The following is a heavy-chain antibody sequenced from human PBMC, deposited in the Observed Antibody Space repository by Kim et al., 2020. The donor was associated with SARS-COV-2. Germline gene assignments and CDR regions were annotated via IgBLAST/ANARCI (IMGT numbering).Heavy chain of an antibody. CDR1: GFTFSSYA. CDR3: ARGWNYYDSSGSPGGY. J-gene: IGHJ4*02. V-gene: IGHV3-64*01. CDR2: ISSNGGST. D-gene: IGHD3-22*01. Sequence: GGSLRLSCAASGFTFSSYAMHWVRQAPGKGLEYVSAISSNGGSTYYANSVKGRFTISRDNSKNTLYLQMGSLRAEDMAVYYCARGWNYYDSSGSPGGYWGQGTLVTVSS.